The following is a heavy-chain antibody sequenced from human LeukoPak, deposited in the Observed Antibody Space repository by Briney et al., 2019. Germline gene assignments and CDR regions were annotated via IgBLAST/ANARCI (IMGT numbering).Heavy chain of an antibody. CDR2: ISSSSSYI. V-gene: IGHV3-21*01. CDR1: GFTFSSYS. D-gene: IGHD3-10*01. J-gene: IGHJ4*02. CDR3: ARQVGSGSYYGDAYDY. Sequence: PGGSLRLSCAASGFTFSSYSMNWVRQAPGKGLEWVSSISSSSSYIYYADSVKGRFTISRDNAKNSLYLQMNSLRAEDTAVYYCARQVGSGSYYGDAYDYWGQGTLVTVSS.